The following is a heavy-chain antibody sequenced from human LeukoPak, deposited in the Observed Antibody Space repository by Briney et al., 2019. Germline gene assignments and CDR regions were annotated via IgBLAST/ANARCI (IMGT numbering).Heavy chain of an antibody. D-gene: IGHD2-2*01. V-gene: IGHV1-24*01. CDR3: ATGYCSSTSCQGGYYYYYGMDV. J-gene: IGHJ6*02. Sequence: ASVKVSCTVSGYTLTELSMHWVRQAPGEGLEWMGGFDPEDGETIYAQKFQGRVTMTDDTSTDTAYMELSSLRSEDTAVYYCATGYCSSTSCQGGYYYYYGMDVWGQGTTVTVSS. CDR2: FDPEDGET. CDR1: GYTLTELS.